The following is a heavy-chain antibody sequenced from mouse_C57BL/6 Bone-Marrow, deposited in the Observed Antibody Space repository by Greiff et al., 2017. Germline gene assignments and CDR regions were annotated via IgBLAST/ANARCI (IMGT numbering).Heavy chain of an antibody. D-gene: IGHD2-12*01. CDR1: GFNIKDYY. CDR3: ARSVYSDWGFAC. J-gene: IGHJ3*01. Sequence: EVQRVESGAELVKPGASVKLSCTASGFNIKDYYMHWVKQRPEQGLEWIGRIDPEDGETKYAPKFQGKATITADTSSNTAYLQLSSLTSEDTAVYYCARSVYSDWGFACWGQGALVTVSA. V-gene: IGHV14-2*01. CDR2: IDPEDGET.